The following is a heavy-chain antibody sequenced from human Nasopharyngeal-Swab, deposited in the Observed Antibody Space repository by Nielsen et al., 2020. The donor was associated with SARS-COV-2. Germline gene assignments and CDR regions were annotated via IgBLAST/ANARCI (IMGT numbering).Heavy chain of an antibody. CDR2: ISYDGSNK. V-gene: IGHV3-30-3*01. CDR1: GFTVSSNY. D-gene: IGHD3/OR15-3a*01. CDR3: ARVRTESSTLFDY. J-gene: IGHJ4*02. Sequence: GGSLRLSCAASGFTVSSNYMSWVRQAPGKGLEWVAVISYDGSNKYYADSVKGRFTISRDNSKNTLYLQMNSLRAEDTAVYYCARVRTESSTLFDYWGQGTLVTVSS.